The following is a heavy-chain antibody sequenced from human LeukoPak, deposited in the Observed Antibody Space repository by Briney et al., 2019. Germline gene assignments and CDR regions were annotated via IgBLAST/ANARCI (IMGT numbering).Heavy chain of an antibody. J-gene: IGHJ5*02. Sequence: SVKVSCKASGGTFSSYAISWVRQAPGQGLEWMGRIIPILGIANYAQKFQGRVTITADKSTSTAYMELSSLRSEDTAVYYCARDQRCSSTSCCASWFDPWGQGTLVTVSS. CDR2: IIPILGIA. CDR1: GGTFSSYA. CDR3: ARDQRCSSTSCCASWFDP. V-gene: IGHV1-69*04. D-gene: IGHD2-2*01.